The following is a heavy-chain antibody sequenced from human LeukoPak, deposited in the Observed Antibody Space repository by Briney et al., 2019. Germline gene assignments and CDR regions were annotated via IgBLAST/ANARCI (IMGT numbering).Heavy chain of an antibody. CDR3: ARALIDCSGGSCYQSFDY. J-gene: IGHJ4*02. V-gene: IGHV4-61*02. CDR2: IYTSGST. Sequence: PSETLSLTCTVSGGSISSGSYYWSWIRQPAGKGLEWIGRIYTSGSTNYNPSLKSRVTISVDTSKNQFSLKLSSVTAADTAVYYCARALIDCSGGSCYQSFDYWGQGTLVTVSS. CDR1: GGSISSGSYY. D-gene: IGHD2-15*01.